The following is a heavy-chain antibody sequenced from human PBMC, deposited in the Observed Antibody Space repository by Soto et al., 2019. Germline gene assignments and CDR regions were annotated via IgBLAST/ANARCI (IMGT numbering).Heavy chain of an antibody. Sequence: EVQLVESGGGLVQPGGSRRLSCAASGFPFSSYWRSWVRQAPGKGLEWVANIKQDGSEKYYVDSVKGRFTISRDNAKNSLYLQMNSLRAEDTAVYYCARRAQYRDCSGGSCYSADAFDIWGQGTMVTVSS. D-gene: IGHD2-15*01. V-gene: IGHV3-7*01. CDR2: IKQDGSEK. CDR3: ARRAQYRDCSGGSCYSADAFDI. CDR1: GFPFSSYW. J-gene: IGHJ3*02.